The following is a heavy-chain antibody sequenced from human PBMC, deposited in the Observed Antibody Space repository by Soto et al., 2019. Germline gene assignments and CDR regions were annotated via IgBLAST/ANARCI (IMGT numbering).Heavy chain of an antibody. D-gene: IGHD4-17*01. CDR1: GGPFSSHT. CDR2: IIAALGTT. J-gene: IGHJ2*01. Sequence: QDQLVQSGAEVKKPGSSVKVSCKAFGGPFSSHTFSWVRQAPGQGLEWMGRIIAALGTTTYAQKFQGSLTITANESVTTVYMELNSLTTEDTAVYYCARPDFGDYWYFDLWGRGTLVTVSS. V-gene: IGHV1-69*08. CDR3: ARPDFGDYWYFDL.